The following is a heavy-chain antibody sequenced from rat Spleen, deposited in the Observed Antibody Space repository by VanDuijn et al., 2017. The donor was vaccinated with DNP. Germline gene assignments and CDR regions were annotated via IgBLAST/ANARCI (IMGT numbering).Heavy chain of an antibody. V-gene: IGHV5-46*01. Sequence: EVQLVESGGGLVQPGRSMKLSCAASGFTFSSFPMAWVRQAPTKGLEWVATISTSGGSTYYRDSVKGRFTISRDNAKSTLYLQMNSLRSEDTASYYCARTVSYFFDYWGQGVMVTVSS. CDR2: ISTSGGST. CDR3: ARTVSYFFDY. CDR1: GFTFSSFP. D-gene: IGHD1-1*01. J-gene: IGHJ2*01.